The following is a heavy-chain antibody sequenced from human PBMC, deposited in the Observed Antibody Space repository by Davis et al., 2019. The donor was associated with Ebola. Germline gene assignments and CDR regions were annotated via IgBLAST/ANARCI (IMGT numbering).Heavy chain of an antibody. V-gene: IGHV3-74*01. D-gene: IGHD3-3*01. CDR3: VRGTSDWRGLDY. CDR2: ISPDGTHT. CDR1: GFTFTTHF. J-gene: IGHJ4*02. Sequence: GESLKISCAASGFTFTTHFMHWVRQSPGEGLVCLPLISPDGTHTNYADSVKGRFTISRDNAKNTVYLQMNSLKDEDTGVYYCVRGTSDWRGLDYWGQGTLVPVS.